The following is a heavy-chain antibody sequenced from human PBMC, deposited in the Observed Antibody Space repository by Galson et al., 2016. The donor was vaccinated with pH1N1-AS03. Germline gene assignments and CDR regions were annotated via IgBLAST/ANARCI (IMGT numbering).Heavy chain of an antibody. J-gene: IGHJ3*02. CDR1: GFTFGHYP. D-gene: IGHD6-25*01. Sequence: SLRLSCAASGFTFGHYPLTWFRQAPGKGLEWVGFISSKTYGGTTEYAASVKGPFTISRDEYKSIPYLQLNSLKTSDTAVYYGARARTSPGFLAGVGFEIWGQGTMVTVSS. CDR3: ARARTSPGFLAGVGFEI. V-gene: IGHV3-49*03. CDR2: ISSKTYGGTT.